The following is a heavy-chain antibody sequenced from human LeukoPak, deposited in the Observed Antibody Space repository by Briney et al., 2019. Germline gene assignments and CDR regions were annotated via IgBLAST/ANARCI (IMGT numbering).Heavy chain of an antibody. Sequence: AGGSLRLSCVASGFTFSIYTMSWVRQAPGKGLEWASSITSSSSSMYSADSVKGRLTISRDNAKNSLYLQMNSLRAEDTAVYYCARDLAWGGYWGQGTLVTVSS. J-gene: IGHJ4*02. CDR3: ARDLAWGGY. CDR2: ITSSSSSM. V-gene: IGHV3-21*01. D-gene: IGHD7-27*01. CDR1: GFTFSIYT.